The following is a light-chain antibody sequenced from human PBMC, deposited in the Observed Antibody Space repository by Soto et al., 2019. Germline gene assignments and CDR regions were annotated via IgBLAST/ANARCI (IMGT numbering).Light chain of an antibody. CDR1: NIESKS. CDR2: YDR. J-gene: IGLJ2*01. CDR3: QVWDGNSDHVV. V-gene: IGLV3-21*04. Sequence: SYELTQPPSVSVAPGETATIACGADNIESKSVHWYQQKPGQAPLLVIYYDRDRPSGIPERFSGSNSGDTATLTISWVEAGDEADYYCQVWDGNSDHVVFGGGTKRTVL.